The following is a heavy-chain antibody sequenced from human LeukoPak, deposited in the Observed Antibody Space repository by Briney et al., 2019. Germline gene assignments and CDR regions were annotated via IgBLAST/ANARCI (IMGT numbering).Heavy chain of an antibody. Sequence: ASVKVSCKASGYTFTGYYMHWVRQAPGQGLEWMGWINPNSGGTNYAQKFQGRVTMTRDTSISTAYMELSRLRSDDTAVYYCARVRGYDYVWGSYRNILLDPWGQGTLVTVSS. D-gene: IGHD3-16*02. V-gene: IGHV1-2*02. CDR2: INPNSGGT. J-gene: IGHJ5*02. CDR1: GYTFTGYY. CDR3: ARVRGYDYVWGSYRNILLDP.